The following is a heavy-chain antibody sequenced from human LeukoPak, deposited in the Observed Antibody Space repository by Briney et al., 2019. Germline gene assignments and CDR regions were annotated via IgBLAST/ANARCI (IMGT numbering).Heavy chain of an antibody. D-gene: IGHD4-17*01. CDR3: ARTMTTVTPVYKYYYYGMDV. CDR2: IYHSGST. Sequence: SETLSLTCIVSGGSITSYYWSWIRQPPGKGLEWIGYIYHSGSTNYNPSLKSRVTISVDTSKNQFSLKLSSVTAADTAVYYCARTMTTVTPVYKYYYYGMDVWGQGTTVTVSS. V-gene: IGHV4-59*12. CDR1: GGSITSYY. J-gene: IGHJ6*02.